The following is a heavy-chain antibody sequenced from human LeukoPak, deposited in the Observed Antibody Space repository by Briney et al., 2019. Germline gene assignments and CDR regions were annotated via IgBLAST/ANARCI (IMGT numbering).Heavy chain of an antibody. J-gene: IGHJ6*02. CDR2: ISTYNGNT. D-gene: IGHD3-9*01. CDR1: GYTFSNYA. V-gene: IGHV1-18*01. CDR3: ARGTYYDILTGADYYAGMDV. Sequence: ASVKVSCKASGYTFSNYAINWVRQAPGQGLEWMGRISTYNGNTNYAQKFQGRVTLTTDTSTSTVYMDLRSLRSDDTAVYYCARGTYYDILTGADYYAGMDVWGQGTLVTVSS.